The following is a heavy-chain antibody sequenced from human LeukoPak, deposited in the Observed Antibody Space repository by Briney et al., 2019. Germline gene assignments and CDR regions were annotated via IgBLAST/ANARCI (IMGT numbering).Heavy chain of an antibody. CDR2: IKQDGSEE. CDR1: GFTFSSYG. D-gene: IGHD1-1*01. Sequence: PGGSLRLSCAASGFTFSSYGMSWVRQAPGKGLEWVANIKQDGSEEYYVDSVKGRFTISRDNAKNSLYLQMNSLRAEDTAVYYCARDRGTGTTAYWGQGTLVTVSS. CDR3: ARDRGTGTTAY. V-gene: IGHV3-7*05. J-gene: IGHJ4*02.